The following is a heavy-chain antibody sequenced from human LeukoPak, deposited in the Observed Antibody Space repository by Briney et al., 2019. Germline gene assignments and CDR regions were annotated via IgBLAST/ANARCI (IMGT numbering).Heavy chain of an antibody. D-gene: IGHD1-26*01. CDR2: INPNSGGT. J-gene: IGHJ4*02. V-gene: IGHV1-2*02. CDR1: GYTFTGYY. CDR3: ARDPSPSGWTYRYSGSYHFDY. Sequence: ASVKVSCKASGYTFTGYYMHWVRQAPGQGLEWMGWINPNSGGTNYAQKVQGRVTMTRDTSISTAYMELSRLRSDDTAVYYCARDPSPSGWTYRYSGSYHFDYWGQGTLVTVSS.